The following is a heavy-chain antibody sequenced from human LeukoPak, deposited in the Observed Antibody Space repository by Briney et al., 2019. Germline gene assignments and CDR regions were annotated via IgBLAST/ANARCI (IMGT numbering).Heavy chain of an antibody. CDR2: IYHSGSI. J-gene: IGHJ4*02. Sequence: PSETLSLTCAVSGGSISSGGYSWSWIRQPPGTGLEWIGYIYHSGSIYYNPSLKSRVTISVDRSKNQFSLKLSSVTAADTAVYYCASGIAARYDYWGQGTLVTVSS. CDR3: ASGIAARYDY. D-gene: IGHD6-6*01. V-gene: IGHV4-30-2*01. CDR1: GGSISSGGYS.